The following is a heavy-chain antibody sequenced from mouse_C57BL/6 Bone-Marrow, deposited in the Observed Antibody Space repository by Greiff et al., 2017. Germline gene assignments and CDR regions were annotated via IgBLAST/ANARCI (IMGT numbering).Heavy chain of an antibody. CDR1: GYTFTSYT. CDR2: INPSSGYT. J-gene: IGHJ2*01. Sequence: VQLQQSGAELARPGASVKMSCKASGYTFTSYTMHWVKQRPGQGLEWIGYINPSSGYTKYNQKFKDKATLTADKSSSTAYMQLSSLTSEDAAVYYCARFTVGRGDYWGQGTTLTVSS. D-gene: IGHD4-1*01. CDR3: ARFTVGRGDY. V-gene: IGHV1-4*01.